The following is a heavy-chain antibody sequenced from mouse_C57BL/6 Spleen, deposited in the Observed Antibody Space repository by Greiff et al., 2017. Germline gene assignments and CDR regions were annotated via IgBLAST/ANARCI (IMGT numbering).Heavy chain of an antibody. D-gene: IGHD1-1*01. J-gene: IGHJ3*01. Sequence: VQLQQSGAELVKPGASVKISCKASGYAFSSYWMNWVKQRPGKGLEWIGQIYPGDGATSYNRKFKGKATLTEDKSSSTAYMQLSSLTAEDSAVYVSARGITVVESLFAYWGQGTLVTVSA. CDR3: ARGITVVESLFAY. CDR1: GYAFSSYW. V-gene: IGHV1-80*01. CDR2: IYPGDGAT.